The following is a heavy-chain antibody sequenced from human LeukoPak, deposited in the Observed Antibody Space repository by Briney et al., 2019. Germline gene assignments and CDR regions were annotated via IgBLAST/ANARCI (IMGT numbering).Heavy chain of an antibody. CDR1: GFSIRSFW. CDR3: ARDPAWGAIDY. D-gene: IGHD7-27*01. Sequence: GGSLRLSCAVSGFSIRSFWMSWVRQTPGKGLEWVADMNGDGSVTYYVDSVKGRFTVSRDNAENSLYLQMSSLRAEDTAVYYCARDPAWGAIDYWGQGTLVTVS. J-gene: IGHJ4*02. V-gene: IGHV3-7*01. CDR2: MNGDGSVT.